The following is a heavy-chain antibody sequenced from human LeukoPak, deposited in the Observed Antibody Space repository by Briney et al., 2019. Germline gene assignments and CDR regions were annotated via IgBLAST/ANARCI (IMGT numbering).Heavy chain of an antibody. J-gene: IGHJ6*02. D-gene: IGHD3-10*01. CDR3: ARERVEGNGAGSYYHYGMDV. CDR2: RSYNGST. CDR1: GGSFINQY. Sequence: SQALSLTSTGTGGSFINQYWAWIRQRAGNGLELMGLRSYNGSTSYNPSLNSRGTISIDTSKNQFSLKLTSVASADTAVYYCARERVEGNGAGSYYHYGMDVWGQGTTVTVSS. V-gene: IGHV4-59*11.